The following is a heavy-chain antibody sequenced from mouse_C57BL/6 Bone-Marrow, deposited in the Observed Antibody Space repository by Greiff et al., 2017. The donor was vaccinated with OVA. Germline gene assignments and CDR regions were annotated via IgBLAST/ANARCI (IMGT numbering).Heavy chain of an antibody. D-gene: IGHD2-4*01. CDR2: IWSGGST. CDR3: SRGIYYDYDEWFAY. Sequence: QVQLKESGPGLVQPSQSLSITCTVPGFSLTSYGVHWVRQSPGKGLEWLGVIWSGGSTDYNAAFISSLSISKDNSKSQVFFKMNSLQADDTAIYYCSRGIYYDYDEWFAYWGQGTLVTVSA. V-gene: IGHV2-2*01. J-gene: IGHJ3*01. CDR1: GFSLTSYG.